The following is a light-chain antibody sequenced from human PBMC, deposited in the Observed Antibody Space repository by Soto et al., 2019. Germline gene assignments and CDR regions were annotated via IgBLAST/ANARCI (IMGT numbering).Light chain of an antibody. V-gene: IGLV1-51*02. CDR3: GTWDGSLGAGV. J-gene: IGLJ3*02. Sequence: QSVLTQPPSVSAAPGQKVTISCSGSSSNIGNNYVYWYQQLPGTAPKLLIYDNNKRPSGIPDRFSGSKSGTSATLGITGLQTGDEADYYCGTWDGSLGAGVFGGGTKLTVL. CDR2: DNN. CDR1: SSNIGNNY.